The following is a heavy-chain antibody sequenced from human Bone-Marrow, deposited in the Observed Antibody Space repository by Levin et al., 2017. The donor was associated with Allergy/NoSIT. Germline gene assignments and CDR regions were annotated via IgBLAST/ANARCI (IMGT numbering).Heavy chain of an antibody. V-gene: IGHV3-30*18. J-gene: IGHJ4*02. CDR3: GKDLGAGIAATGSSFHY. CDR1: GFTFSNCG. Sequence: SCVASGFTFSNCGMHWVRQAPGKGLEWVALISYDGSNIYYVDSVKGRFTISRDNSKNTLYLQMNSLRAEDTAVYYCGKDLGAGIAATGSSFHYWGQGTLVTVSS. CDR2: ISYDGSNI. D-gene: IGHD6-13*01.